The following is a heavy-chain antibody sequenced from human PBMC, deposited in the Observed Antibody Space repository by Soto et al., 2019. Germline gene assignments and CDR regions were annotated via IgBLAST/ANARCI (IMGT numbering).Heavy chain of an antibody. J-gene: IGHJ6*04. D-gene: IGHD6-13*01. Sequence: ASVKISCKASGYDFTAYDINWVRQASGQGLEWMGWMNPINGATGTARRFQGRVSLSRNTATGTAYLELTSLRSDDTAVYYCGRGPSPRAPAGGTPYYYAMEVWGKGTTVTVSS. CDR2: MNPINGAT. CDR3: GRGPSPRAPAGGTPYYYAMEV. CDR1: GYDFTAYD. V-gene: IGHV1-8*02.